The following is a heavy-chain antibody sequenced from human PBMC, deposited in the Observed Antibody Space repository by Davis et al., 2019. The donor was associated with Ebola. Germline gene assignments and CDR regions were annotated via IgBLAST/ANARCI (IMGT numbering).Heavy chain of an antibody. D-gene: IGHD2-15*01. Sequence: GESLKISCAASGFPFYGYAMTWFRQAPGKGLEWVASISGSGDSVYYADAVKGRFTISRDNSQDTLYLQMDSLRAEDTAAYYCAKHRLYRWVKQDWSDSWGQGTLVIVSS. CDR2: ISGSGDSV. CDR1: GFPFYGYA. V-gene: IGHV3-23*01. J-gene: IGHJ5*01. CDR3: AKHRLYRWVKQDWSDS.